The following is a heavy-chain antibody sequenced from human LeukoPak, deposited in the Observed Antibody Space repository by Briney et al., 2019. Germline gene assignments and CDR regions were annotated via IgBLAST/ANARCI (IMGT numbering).Heavy chain of an antibody. CDR3: ARNYGDYDAFDI. CDR2: IITFLDRA. D-gene: IGHD4-17*01. V-gene: IGHV1-69*02. CDR1: GGLFSSYT. Sequence: SVKVSCKASGGLFSSYTITWVRQATGQGLERMGRIITFLDRADYAQNFQGRVTITADKSTSTVYMELRRLRSEDTAVYYCARNYGDYDAFDIWGQGTMVTVFS. J-gene: IGHJ3*02.